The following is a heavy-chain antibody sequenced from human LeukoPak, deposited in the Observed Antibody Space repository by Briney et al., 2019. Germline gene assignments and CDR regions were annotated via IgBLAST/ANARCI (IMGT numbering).Heavy chain of an antibody. CDR3: ARATTRYCTSTSCLYWYFDL. CDR2: ITTTGDT. CDR1: GFTFSKYD. D-gene: IGHD2-2*01. V-gene: IGHV3-13*04. Sequence: GGSLRLSCAASGFTFSKYDMHWVRQASGKGLEWVSGITTTGDTCYPGSVKGRFTFSRENTKNSLSLQMNSLRAGDTAVYYCARATTRYCTSTSCLYWYFDLWGRGTLVTVSS. J-gene: IGHJ2*01.